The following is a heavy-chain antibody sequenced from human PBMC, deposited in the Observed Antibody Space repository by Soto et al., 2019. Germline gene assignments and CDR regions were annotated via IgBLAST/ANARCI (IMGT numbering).Heavy chain of an antibody. Sequence: QVQLQQWGAGLLKPSETLSLTCAVYGGSFSGYYWSWIRQPPGEGLEWIGEINHSGSANYNPSLKSRVTISVDTSKNQFSLKLSSVTAADTAVYYCARSIAVGPDAFDIWGQGTMVTVSS. CDR3: ARSIAVGPDAFDI. CDR1: GGSFSGYY. D-gene: IGHD6-19*01. J-gene: IGHJ3*02. V-gene: IGHV4-34*01. CDR2: INHSGSA.